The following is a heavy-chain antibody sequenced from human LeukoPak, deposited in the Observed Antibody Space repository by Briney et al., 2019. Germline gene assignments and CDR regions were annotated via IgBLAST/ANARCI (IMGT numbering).Heavy chain of an antibody. V-gene: IGHV3-23*01. Sequence: GGSLRLYCAASGFTFSSYAMSWVRQAPGKGLEWVSAISGSGGSTYYADSVKGRFTISRDNSKNTLYLQMNSLRAEDTAVYYCASTAAAGTFEDYWGQGTLVTVSS. J-gene: IGHJ4*02. D-gene: IGHD6-13*01. CDR2: ISGSGGST. CDR3: ASTAAAGTFEDY. CDR1: GFTFSSYA.